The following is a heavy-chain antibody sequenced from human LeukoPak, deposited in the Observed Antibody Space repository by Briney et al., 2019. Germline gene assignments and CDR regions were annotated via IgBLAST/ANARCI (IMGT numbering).Heavy chain of an antibody. J-gene: IGHJ4*02. CDR3: ARTLSGDYYYDSSGYPD. V-gene: IGHV4-30-4*01. CDR1: GGSISSGDYY. CDR2: IYYSGST. Sequence: SQTLSLTCTVSGGSISSGDYYWSWIRRPPGKGLEWIGYIYYSGSTYYNPSLKSRVTISVDTSKNQFSLKLSSVTAADTAVYYCARTLSGDYYYDSSGYPDWGQGTLVTVSS. D-gene: IGHD3-22*01.